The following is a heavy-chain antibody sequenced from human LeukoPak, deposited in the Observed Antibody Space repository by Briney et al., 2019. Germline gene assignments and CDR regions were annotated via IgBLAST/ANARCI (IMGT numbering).Heavy chain of an antibody. V-gene: IGHV6-1*01. Sequence: SQTLSLTCAISGDSVSSNSASWNWIRQSPSGGLEWLGRTYHRSQWYYNYAESVKSRITINPDTFKNQFSLQLNSVTPEDTAVYYCARGSYSDYWGQGTLVTVSS. CDR3: ARGSYSDY. CDR1: GDSVSSNSAS. CDR2: TYHRSQWYY. J-gene: IGHJ4*02.